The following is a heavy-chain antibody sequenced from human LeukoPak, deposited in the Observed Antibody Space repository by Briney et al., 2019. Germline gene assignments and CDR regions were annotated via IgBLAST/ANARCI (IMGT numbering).Heavy chain of an antibody. CDR1: GFTFSSYW. Sequence: GGSLRPSCAASGFTFSSYWMHWVRQAPGKGLVWVSHINGDGSTTSYADSVKGRFTISRDNAKNTVYLQMNSLRAEDTAVYYCAKGGSSSPRSTFDYWGQGTLLTVSS. J-gene: IGHJ4*02. CDR2: INGDGSTT. V-gene: IGHV3-74*01. D-gene: IGHD6-13*01. CDR3: AKGGSSSPRSTFDY.